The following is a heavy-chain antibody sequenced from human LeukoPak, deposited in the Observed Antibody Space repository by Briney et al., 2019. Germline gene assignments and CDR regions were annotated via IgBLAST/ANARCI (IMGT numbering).Heavy chain of an antibody. V-gene: IGHV4-61*02. D-gene: IGHD3-3*01. CDR2: IYTSGST. CDR1: GGSISSGSYY. J-gene: IGHJ4*02. Sequence: KTSQTLSLTCTVSGGSISSGSYYWRWIRQPAGKGLEWIGRIYTSGSTNYNPSLKSRVPISVDTSKNQFSLELSSVTAADTAVYYCAGTYYDFWSGYYPRDYWGQGTLVTVSS. CDR3: AGTYYDFWSGYYPRDY.